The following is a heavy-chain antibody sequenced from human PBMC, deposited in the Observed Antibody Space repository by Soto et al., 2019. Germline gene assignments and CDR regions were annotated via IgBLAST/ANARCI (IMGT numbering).Heavy chain of an antibody. CDR2: ISGSGGST. CDR3: AKDGNPIPYLTGYYRLGWFDP. Sequence: VGSLRLSCAASGFTFSSYAMSWVRQAPGKGLEWVSAISGSGGSTYYADSVKGRFTISRDNSKNTLYLQMNSLRAEDTAVYYCAKDGNPIPYLTGYYRLGWFDPWGQGTLVTVSS. J-gene: IGHJ5*02. CDR1: GFTFSSYA. D-gene: IGHD3-9*01. V-gene: IGHV3-23*01.